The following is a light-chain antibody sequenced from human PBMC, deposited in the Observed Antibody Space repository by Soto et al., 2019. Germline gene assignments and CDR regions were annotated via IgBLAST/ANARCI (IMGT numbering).Light chain of an antibody. CDR1: QTVHDW. Sequence: DIQMTQSPSSVSASVGDRVTITCRASQTVHDWLAWYQQKPGKAPKLLMYFVSRLQTGVPSRFIGSWSVTEFTLTIRSLQPEDFATYYCQQFGNFPITFCQGTRLEIE. CDR2: FVS. V-gene: IGKV1-12*01. J-gene: IGKJ5*01. CDR3: QQFGNFPIT.